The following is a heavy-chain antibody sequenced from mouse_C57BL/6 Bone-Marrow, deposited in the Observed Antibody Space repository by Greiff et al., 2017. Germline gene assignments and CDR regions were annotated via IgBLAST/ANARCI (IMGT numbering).Heavy chain of an antibody. CDR2: IDPEDGET. CDR1: GFNIKDYY. J-gene: IGHJ3*01. Sequence: VQLKESGAELVKPGASVKLSCTASGFNIKDYYMHWVKQRTEQGLEWIGRIDPEDGETKYAQKFQGKATITADTSSNTAYLQLSSLTSEDTAVYYCASSGAWFAYWGQGTLVTVSA. V-gene: IGHV14-2*01. CDR3: ASSGAWFAY.